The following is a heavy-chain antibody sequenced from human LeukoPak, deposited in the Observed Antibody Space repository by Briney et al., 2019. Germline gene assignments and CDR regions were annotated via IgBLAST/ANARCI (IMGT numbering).Heavy chain of an antibody. V-gene: IGHV3-21*01. CDR1: GFTFSTFS. D-gene: IGHD6-19*01. CDR2: ISSTSWSI. CDR3: TGESAARTIAVADH. Sequence: PGGSLRLSCAASGFTFSTFSMNWFRQAPGKGLEWVSSISSTSWSIYYADSVKGGFTISRDNAENSVYLQMNSLRAEDTAIYYCTGESAARTIAVADHWGQGTLVTVSS. J-gene: IGHJ5*02.